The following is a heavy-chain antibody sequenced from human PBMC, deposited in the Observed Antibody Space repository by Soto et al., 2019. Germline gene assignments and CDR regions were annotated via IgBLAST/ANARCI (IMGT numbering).Heavy chain of an antibody. CDR1: DFSISIGGYY. Sequence: SETLSVTCTVSDFSISIGGYYWSWIRQPPGKGLEWIGYIYYSGSTNYNPSLKSRVTISVDTSKNQFSLKLSSVTAADTAVYYCARDSGSYCDYWGQGTLVTVSS. J-gene: IGHJ4*02. V-gene: IGHV4-61*08. CDR3: ARDSGSYCDY. CDR2: IYYSGST. D-gene: IGHD1-26*01.